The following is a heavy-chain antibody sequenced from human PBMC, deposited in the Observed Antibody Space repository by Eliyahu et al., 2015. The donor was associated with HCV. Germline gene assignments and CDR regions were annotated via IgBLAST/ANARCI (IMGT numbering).Heavy chain of an antibody. CDR1: GFTXXNAW. Sequence: EVQLVESGGGLVKPGGSLRLSGAASGFTXXNAWRNWVRQAPGKGXEGVGRIKSKTDGGTTDYAAPVKGRFTISRDDSKNTLYLQMNSLKTEDTAVYYCTTNSLGDHYYYYGMDVWGQGTTVTVSS. CDR2: IKSKTDGGTT. J-gene: IGHJ6*02. D-gene: IGHD1-26*01. CDR3: TTNSLGDHYYYYGMDV. V-gene: IGHV3-15*07.